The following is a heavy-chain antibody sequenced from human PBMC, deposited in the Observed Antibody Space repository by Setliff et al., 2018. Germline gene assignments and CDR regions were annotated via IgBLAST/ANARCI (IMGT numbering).Heavy chain of an antibody. D-gene: IGHD2-2*01. V-gene: IGHV1-69*05. CDR1: GGTFSSYG. CDR2: TIPMFGTT. CDR3: VREGVGSRSSTDYRYYMDV. J-gene: IGHJ6*03. Sequence: SVKVSCKASGGTFSSYGISWVRQAPGQGLEWMGGTIPMFGTTNYARKFQGRATIITDESTSTAYMQLSSLGSEDTAVYYCVREGVGSRSSTDYRYYMDVWGKGTTVTVSS.